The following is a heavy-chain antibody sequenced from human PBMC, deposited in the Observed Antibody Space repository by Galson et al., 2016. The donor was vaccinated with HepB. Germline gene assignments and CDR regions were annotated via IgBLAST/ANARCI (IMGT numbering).Heavy chain of an antibody. CDR2: IHLRGRT. Sequence: SETLSLTCAIYGGSFSDYYWTWIRQPPGKGLEWIGEIHLRGRTNYNPSLKSRVTLSLDESKNQFSLKLDSMTAADTAVYYCGRDKERQLIDFWGQGTLVTVSS. CDR1: GGSFSDYY. J-gene: IGHJ4*02. CDR3: GRDKERQLIDF. D-gene: IGHD1-1*01. V-gene: IGHV4-34*01.